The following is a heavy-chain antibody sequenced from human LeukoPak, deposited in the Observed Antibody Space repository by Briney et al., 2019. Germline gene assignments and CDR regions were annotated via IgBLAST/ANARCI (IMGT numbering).Heavy chain of an antibody. CDR3: ARSSSGRTPPGY. CDR2: IYYSGGSGST. D-gene: IGHD3-22*01. V-gene: IGHV4-59*01. Sequence: PSETLSLTCTVSGGSINNYYWSWIRQSPGKGLEWIGYIYYSGGSGSTNYNPSFKSRVTISVDMSKNQYSLKLNSVAAAATAVYYCARSSSGRTPPGYWGQGTLVTVSS. CDR1: GGSINNYY. J-gene: IGHJ4*02.